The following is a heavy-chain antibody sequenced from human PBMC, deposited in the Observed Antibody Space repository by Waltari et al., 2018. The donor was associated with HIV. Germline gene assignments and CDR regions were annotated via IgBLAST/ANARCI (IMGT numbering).Heavy chain of an antibody. CDR3: ARVFLGDCSSTSCWFDP. CDR2: NNQSGNT. Sequence: QVQLQQWGAGLLKPSETLSLTCAVYGGSFSGYYWSWIRQPPGKGLEWIGENNQSGNTNYNPSLKSRVTISVDTSKNQFSLKLSSVTAADTAVYYCARVFLGDCSSTSCWFDPWGQGTLVTVSS. J-gene: IGHJ5*02. V-gene: IGHV4-34*01. CDR1: GGSFSGYY. D-gene: IGHD2-2*01.